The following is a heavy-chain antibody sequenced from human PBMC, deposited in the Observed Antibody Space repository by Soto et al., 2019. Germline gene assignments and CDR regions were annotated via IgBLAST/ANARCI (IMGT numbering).Heavy chain of an antibody. V-gene: IGHV1-18*01. CDR3: ARDEVPAANWLDR. J-gene: IGHJ5*02. D-gene: IGHD2-2*01. CDR2: ISGYNGNT. CDR1: GYIFINYG. Sequence: ASVKVSCKASGYIFINYGITWVRQAPGQGLEWMGWISGYNGNTKYADKLQGRVTMTTDTSTTTAYMELRSLRSDDTAVYYCARDEVPAANWLDRWGQGTLVTVS.